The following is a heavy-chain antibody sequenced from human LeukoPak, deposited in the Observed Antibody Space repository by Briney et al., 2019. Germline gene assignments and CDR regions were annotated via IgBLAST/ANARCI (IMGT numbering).Heavy chain of an antibody. CDR1: GFTFSSYA. CDR3: ARDSYSSSWYVGTYYYYGMDV. D-gene: IGHD6-13*01. Sequence: GGSLRLSCAASGFTFSSYAMHWVRQAPGKGLERVAVISYDGSNKYYADSVKGRFTISRDNSKNTLYLQMNSLRAEDTAVYYCARDSYSSSWYVGTYYYYGMDVWGQGTTVTVSS. J-gene: IGHJ6*02. CDR2: ISYDGSNK. V-gene: IGHV3-30-3*01.